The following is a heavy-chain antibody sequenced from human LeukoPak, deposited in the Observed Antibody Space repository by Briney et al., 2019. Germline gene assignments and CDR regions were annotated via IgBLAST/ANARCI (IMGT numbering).Heavy chain of an antibody. D-gene: IGHD5-18*01. Sequence: GGSLRLSCTASGLSLNNYAMSWVRQVPGKGLEWVSASSSSDDGKWYAESVRGRFTISRDNSKNTLYLQMNSLIPEDTAVYYCARQYISGQWYFDYWGQGALVTVSS. V-gene: IGHV3-23*01. J-gene: IGHJ4*02. CDR1: GLSLNNYA. CDR3: ARQYISGQWYFDY. CDR2: SSSSDDGK.